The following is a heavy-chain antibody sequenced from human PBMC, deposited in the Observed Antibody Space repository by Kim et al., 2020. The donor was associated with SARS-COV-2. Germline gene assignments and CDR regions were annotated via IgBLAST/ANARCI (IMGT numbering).Heavy chain of an antibody. CDR3: VKSLVRVQYGMDA. CDR2: ISWNNGNK. CDR1: GFTFSDYG. D-gene: IGHD3-10*01. J-gene: IGHJ6*02. Sequence: GGSLRLSCAASGFTFSDYGMHWVRQAPGKGLEWVAGISWNNGNKEYADSVKGRFTISRDNSKKSLFLQMNSLRIEDTALYFCVKSLVRVQYGMDAWAQGT. V-gene: IGHV3-9*01.